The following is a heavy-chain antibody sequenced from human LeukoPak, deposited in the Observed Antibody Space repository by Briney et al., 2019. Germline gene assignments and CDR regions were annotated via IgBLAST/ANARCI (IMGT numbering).Heavy chain of an antibody. Sequence: SETLSLTCGVSGGSISGTNWWSWVRPPPGQGLEWIGEISLAGQTNYNPSLNGRVTMSLDKSSNQLSLNLTSVTAADTATYYCSRESGAFCPFGYWGQGTLVIVSS. D-gene: IGHD1-26*01. CDR2: ISLAGQT. J-gene: IGHJ4*02. CDR3: SRESGAFCPFGY. V-gene: IGHV4/OR15-8*02. CDR1: GGSISGTNW.